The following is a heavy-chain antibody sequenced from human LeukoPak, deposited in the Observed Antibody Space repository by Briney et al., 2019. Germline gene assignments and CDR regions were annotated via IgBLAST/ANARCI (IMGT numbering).Heavy chain of an antibody. V-gene: IGHV1-2*02. D-gene: IGHD3-10*01. J-gene: IGHJ4*02. Sequence: ASVKVSCTASGYTFTGYYMHWVRQAPGQGLEWMGWINPNSGGTNYAQKFQGRVTMTRDTSISTAYMELSRLRSDDTAVYYCARVSGLVHYYGSGSYYFDYWGQGTLVTVSS. CDR3: ARVSGLVHYYGSGSYYFDY. CDR1: GYTFTGYY. CDR2: INPNSGGT.